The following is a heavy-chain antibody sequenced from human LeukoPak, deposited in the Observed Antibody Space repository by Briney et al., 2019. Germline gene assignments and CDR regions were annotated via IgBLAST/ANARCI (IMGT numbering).Heavy chain of an antibody. V-gene: IGHV4-34*01. CDR1: GGSFSGYY. CDR2: INDSGNT. J-gene: IGHJ5*02. Sequence: SETLSLTCVVYGGSFSGYYWTWIRQPPGKGLEWIGEINDSGNTNYNPSLKSRVTISVDTSKNQFSLKLTSMTAADTAVYYCARSRPDYYDSSAHYYNWFDPWGPGTLVTVSS. D-gene: IGHD3-22*01. CDR3: ARSRPDYYDSSAHYYNWFDP.